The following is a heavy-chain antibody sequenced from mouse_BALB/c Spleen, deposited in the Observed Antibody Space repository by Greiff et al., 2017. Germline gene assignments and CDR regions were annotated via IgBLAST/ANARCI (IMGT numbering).Heavy chain of an antibody. CDR3: ARSHYGSSPRFAY. CDR1: GYTFTDYN. J-gene: IGHJ3*01. V-gene: IGHV1S29*02. Sequence: EVQLVESGPELVKPGASVKISCKASGYTFTDYNMHWVKQSHGKSLEWIGYIYPYNGGTGYNQKFKSKATLTVDNSSSTAYMELRSLTSEDSAVYYCARSHYGSSPRFAYWGQGTLVTVSA. D-gene: IGHD1-1*01. CDR2: IYPYNGGT.